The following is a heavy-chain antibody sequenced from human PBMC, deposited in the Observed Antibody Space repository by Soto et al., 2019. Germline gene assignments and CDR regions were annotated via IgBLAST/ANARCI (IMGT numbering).Heavy chain of an antibody. CDR1: GFSLSTSGVG. CDR3: AHSWVASRDGYNSSWYFDL. V-gene: IGHV2-5*02. Sequence: QITLKESGPTLVKPTQTLTLTCTFSGFSLSTSGVGVGWIRQPPGKALEWLALIYWDDDKRYSPSLKSRLTITKDTAKNQVVLTMTNMDPVDTATYYCAHSWVASRDGYNSSWYFDLWGRGTLVTVSS. D-gene: IGHD5-12*01. CDR2: IYWDDDK. J-gene: IGHJ2*01.